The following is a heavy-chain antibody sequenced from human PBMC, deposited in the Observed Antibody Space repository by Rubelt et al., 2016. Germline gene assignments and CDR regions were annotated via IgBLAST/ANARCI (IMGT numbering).Heavy chain of an antibody. D-gene: IGHD4-17*01. CDR1: GFTFSSYA. V-gene: IGHV3-23*01. CDR3: AKKTTVTLDY. CDR2: ISAGGGST. Sequence: EVQLLESGGGLVQPGGSLRLSCAASGFTFSSYAMGWVRQAPGKGLEWVSGISAGGGSTYCADSVKGRFTISRDNSKKSRYLEMDSLRAEDTAVYYCAKKTTVTLDYWGQGTLVTVSS. J-gene: IGHJ4*02.